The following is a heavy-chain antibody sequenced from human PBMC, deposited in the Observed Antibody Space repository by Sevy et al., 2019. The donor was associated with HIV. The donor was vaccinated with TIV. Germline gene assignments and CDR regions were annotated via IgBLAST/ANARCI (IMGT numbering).Heavy chain of an antibody. Sequence: SETLSLTCSVSGGSISSFYWSWIRQPPGKGLEWIGYIYYNGSTNHNPSLRKRVTTSVDTSKNQFSLKPSSVTAADTAVYFCARGKVLFDYWGQGTLVTVSS. J-gene: IGHJ4*02. D-gene: IGHD2-8*01. V-gene: IGHV4-59*01. CDR1: GGSISSFY. CDR3: ARGKVLFDY. CDR2: IYYNGST.